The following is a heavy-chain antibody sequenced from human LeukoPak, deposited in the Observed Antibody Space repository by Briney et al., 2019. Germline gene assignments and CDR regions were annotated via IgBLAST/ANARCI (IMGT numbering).Heavy chain of an antibody. D-gene: IGHD3-10*01. CDR2: IYDGGNT. J-gene: IGHJ4*02. CDR1: GFTVSSSY. CDR3: ARNLGYYASGSSFN. V-gene: IGHV3-53*01. Sequence: GGSLRLSCAASGFTVSSSYMSWVRQAPGKGLEWVSVIYDGGNTYYADSVKGRFTISRDNSKNTVYLQMNSLRAEDTAVYYCARNLGYYASGSSFNWGQGTPVTVSS.